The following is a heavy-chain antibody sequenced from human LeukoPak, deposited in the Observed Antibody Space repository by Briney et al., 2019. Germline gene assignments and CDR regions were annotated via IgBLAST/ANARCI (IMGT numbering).Heavy chain of an antibody. CDR2: IYYSGSI. D-gene: IGHD2-8*01. V-gene: IGHV4-39*01. J-gene: IGHJ4*02. CDR1: GGSISSSSNY. Sequence: PSETLSLTCTVSGGSISSSSNYWGWIRQPPGKGLEWIGSIYYSGSIYYNPSLKSRVTVFVDTSRNQFSLKLSSVTAADTAVYYCARAMYGPRRYFDYWGQGTLVTVSS. CDR3: ARAMYGPRRYFDY.